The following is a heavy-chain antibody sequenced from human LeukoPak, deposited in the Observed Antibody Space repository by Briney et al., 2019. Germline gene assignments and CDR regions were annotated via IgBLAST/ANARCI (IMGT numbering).Heavy chain of an antibody. CDR3: ARMVTLWSPVDY. J-gene: IGHJ4*02. V-gene: IGHV3-21*01. D-gene: IGHD4-23*01. CDR1: GFTFSSYS. Sequence: GGSLRLSCAASGFTFSSYSMNWVRQAPGKGLEWVSSISSSSSSYIYYADSVKGRFTISRDNAKNSLYLQMNSLRAEDTAVYYCARMVTLWSPVDYWGQGTLVTVSS. CDR2: ISSSSSSYI.